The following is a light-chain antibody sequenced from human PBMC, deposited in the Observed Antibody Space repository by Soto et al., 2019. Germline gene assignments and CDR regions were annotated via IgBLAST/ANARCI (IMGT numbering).Light chain of an antibody. Sequence: QSVLTQPASVSLSPGQSITISCTATSSDVGSFNYVSWYQHHPGKAPKLMIYEVTSRPSGVSNRFSGSKSGNTASLTISGLQAEDEADYYCVSYATSTTLYVFGSGTKVTAL. J-gene: IGLJ1*01. CDR1: SSDVGSFNY. V-gene: IGLV2-14*01. CDR3: VSYATSTTLYV. CDR2: EVT.